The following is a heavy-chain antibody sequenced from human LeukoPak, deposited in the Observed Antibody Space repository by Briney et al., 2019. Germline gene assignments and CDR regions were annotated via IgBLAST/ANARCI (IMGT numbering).Heavy chain of an antibody. Sequence: GGSLRLSCAASGFIFRNYAMSWVRQAPGKGLEWASAITGSGDTTYYADSVKGRFTISRDNSKNTLYVEMNTLRAEDTAVYYCAKWGDYDILTGYYVSDFWGQGTLVTVSS. D-gene: IGHD3-9*01. CDR1: GFIFRNYA. V-gene: IGHV3-23*01. CDR2: ITGSGDTT. J-gene: IGHJ4*02. CDR3: AKWGDYDILTGYYVSDF.